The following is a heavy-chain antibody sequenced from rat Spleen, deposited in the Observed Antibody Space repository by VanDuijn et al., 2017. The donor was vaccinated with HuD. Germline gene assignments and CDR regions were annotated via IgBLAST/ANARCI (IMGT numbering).Heavy chain of an antibody. D-gene: IGHD1-5*01. CDR2: ISYNGGST. J-gene: IGHJ2*01. Sequence: EVQLVESGGGLVQPGRSMKLSCVASGFTFSNCDMAWVRQAPKKGLEWVAYISYNGGSTYYRDSVKGRFTISRDDSKSALYMQTDSLRSEDTDTYYCTRKYRFNYLDYWGLGVMVTVSS. V-gene: IGHV5-25*01. CDR3: TRKYRFNYLDY. CDR1: GFTFSNCD.